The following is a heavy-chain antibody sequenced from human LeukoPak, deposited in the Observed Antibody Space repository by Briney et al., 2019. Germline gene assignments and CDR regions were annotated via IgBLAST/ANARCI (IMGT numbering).Heavy chain of an antibody. V-gene: IGHV1-8*01. Sequence: VASVKVSCKASGYTFTSYDINWVRQATGQGLEWMGWMNLNSGNTGYAQKFQGRVTMTRNTSISTAHMELSSLRSEDTAVYYCARDTSGYYYYYYGMDVWGQGTTVTVSS. CDR1: GYTFTSYD. CDR2: MNLNSGNT. J-gene: IGHJ6*02. D-gene: IGHD1-14*01. CDR3: ARDTSGYYYYYYGMDV.